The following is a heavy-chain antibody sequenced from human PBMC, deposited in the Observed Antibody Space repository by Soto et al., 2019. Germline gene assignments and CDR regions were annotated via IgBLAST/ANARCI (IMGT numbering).Heavy chain of an antibody. Sequence: QITLKESGPALVKPTQTLTLTCTFSGFSLSTSGEGVGWIRQPPGKALEWLALIYWDDDKRYCPSLKNRLTITKDTSKTQVVLTMTNMDPVDTATYYCAHSALHMITFGGVGVTGYDYWGQGTLVTVSS. CDR2: IYWDDDK. J-gene: IGHJ4*02. CDR1: GFSLSTSGEG. CDR3: AHSALHMITFGGVGVTGYDY. V-gene: IGHV2-5*02. D-gene: IGHD3-16*01.